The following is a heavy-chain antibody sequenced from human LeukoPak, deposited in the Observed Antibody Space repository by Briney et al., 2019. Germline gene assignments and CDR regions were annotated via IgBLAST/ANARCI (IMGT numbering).Heavy chain of an antibody. D-gene: IGHD2-2*01. CDR1: GFTYSSYG. J-gene: IGHJ5*02. CDR3: AKEGSGVVPAGDNWFDP. CDR2: ISYDGSNK. V-gene: IGHV3-30*18. Sequence: GRPVRLSCAASGFTYSSYGMHGLRQAPGKGLEGLADISYDGSNKYYADSVKGRITISRDNSKNTLYLQMNSLRAEDTAVYYCAKEGSGVVPAGDNWFDPWGQGTLVTVSS.